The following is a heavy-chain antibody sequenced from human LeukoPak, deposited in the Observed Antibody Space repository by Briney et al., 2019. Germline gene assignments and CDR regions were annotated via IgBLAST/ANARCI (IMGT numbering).Heavy chain of an antibody. CDR2: ISGSGGST. V-gene: IGHV3-23*01. CDR3: AAMWELPSSFDY. CDR1: GFTFSSYA. J-gene: IGHJ4*02. D-gene: IGHD1-26*01. Sequence: PGASLRLSCAASGFTFSSYAMSWIRQAPGKGLEWVSAISGSGGSTYYADSVKGRFTISRDNSKNTLYLPMNSLRAEDTAVYYCAAMWELPSSFDYWGQGTLVTVSS.